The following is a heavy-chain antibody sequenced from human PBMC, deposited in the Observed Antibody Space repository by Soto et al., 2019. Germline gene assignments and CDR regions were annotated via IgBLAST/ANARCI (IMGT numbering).Heavy chain of an antibody. J-gene: IGHJ4*02. V-gene: IGHV3-74*01. CDR3: ATAGEVRFDN. CDR2: INADGRTT. D-gene: IGHD4-17*01. Sequence: EVQLVESGGGLFQPGGSLRLSCEASGFTFSTYWMHWVRQAPGQGLVWLSRINADGRTTNYADSVRARFTISRDNAKKRLFRQVNRRRAEDTAVYYRATAGEVRFDNGGQGALVTVSS. CDR1: GFTFSTYW.